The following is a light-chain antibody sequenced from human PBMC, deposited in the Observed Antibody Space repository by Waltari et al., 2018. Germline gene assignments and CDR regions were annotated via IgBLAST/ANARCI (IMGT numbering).Light chain of an antibody. Sequence: DIQMIQSPSSVSASLGDRVTITWRASQDIGRWLAWYQHKPGRAPNLLIFAASSLQNGVPYRFSGSGSGTYFTLTINSLQPEDFATYYCQQTNTFPFTFGQGTKLEIK. J-gene: IGKJ2*01. CDR3: QQTNTFPFT. CDR1: QDIGRW. V-gene: IGKV1-12*01. CDR2: AAS.